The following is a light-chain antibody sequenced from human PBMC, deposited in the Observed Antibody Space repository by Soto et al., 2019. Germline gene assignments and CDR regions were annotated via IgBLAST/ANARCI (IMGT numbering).Light chain of an antibody. J-gene: IGLJ2*01. Sequence: QSALTQPASVSGSPGQSITISCTGTSSDIGASNYVSWYQQHPAKAPKLMIYEVRNRPSGISNRFSGSKSGNTASLTISGLQAEDEADYYCSSYTTTSSVVFGGGTKVTVL. CDR1: SSDIGASNY. V-gene: IGLV2-14*01. CDR2: EVR. CDR3: SSYTTTSSVV.